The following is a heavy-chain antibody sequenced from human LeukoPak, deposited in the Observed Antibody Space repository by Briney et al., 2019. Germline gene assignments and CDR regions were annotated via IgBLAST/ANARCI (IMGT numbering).Heavy chain of an antibody. J-gene: IGHJ6*04. CDR1: GFPFKSYA. V-gene: IGHV3-23*01. D-gene: IGHD1-7*01. Sequence: GGSLRLSCAASGFPFKSYAMTWVRQAPGKGLEWVSVISGSGDKTYYAEAVKVRFTISRDNSRNTMYLQMNSLRADDSAVYYCAKAGTTGFFYYYGLDVWGEGTTVSVFS. CDR3: AKAGTTGFFYYYGLDV. CDR2: ISGSGDKT.